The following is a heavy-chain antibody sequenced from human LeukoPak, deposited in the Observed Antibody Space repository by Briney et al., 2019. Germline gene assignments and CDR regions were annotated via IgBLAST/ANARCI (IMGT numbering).Heavy chain of an antibody. CDR2: ISSSSSYI. Sequence: PGGSLRLSCAASGFTFSSYSMNWVRQAPGKGLEWVSSISSSSSYIYYADSVKGRFTISRDNAKNSLYLQMNSLRAEDTAVYYCARVASITGTSRQDYYYMDVWGKGTTVTVSS. D-gene: IGHD1-7*01. CDR1: GFTFSSYS. J-gene: IGHJ6*03. V-gene: IGHV3-21*01. CDR3: ARVASITGTSRQDYYYMDV.